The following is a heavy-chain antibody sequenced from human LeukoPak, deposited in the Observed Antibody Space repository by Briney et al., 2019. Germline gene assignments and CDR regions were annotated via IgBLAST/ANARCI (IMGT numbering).Heavy chain of an antibody. J-gene: IGHJ4*02. Sequence: PSETLSLTCTVSGGSISSSSYYLGWIRQPPGKGLEWIGSIYYSGSTYYNPSLKSRVTISVDTSKNQFSLKLSSVTAADTAVYYCARRMWFGELYYFDYWGQGTLVTVSS. CDR2: IYYSGST. CDR1: GGSISSSSYY. CDR3: ARRMWFGELYYFDY. V-gene: IGHV4-39*01. D-gene: IGHD3-10*01.